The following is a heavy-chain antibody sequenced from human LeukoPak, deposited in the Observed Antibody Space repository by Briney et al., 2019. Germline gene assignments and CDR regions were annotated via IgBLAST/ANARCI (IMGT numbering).Heavy chain of an antibody. D-gene: IGHD3-10*01. CDR1: GGSFTTYY. V-gene: IGHV4-4*07. J-gene: IGHJ6*03. CDR2: IDSSGTT. Sequence: SETLSLTCTVSGGSFTTYYWSWIRQPAGRGLEWIGHIDSSGTTDYNPSLKSRVTISVDTSKNQFSLILSSVTAADTAVYYCARGRRGRSFTMVRGIGYYYYMDVWGKGTTVTISS. CDR3: ARGRRGRSFTMVRGIGYYYYMDV.